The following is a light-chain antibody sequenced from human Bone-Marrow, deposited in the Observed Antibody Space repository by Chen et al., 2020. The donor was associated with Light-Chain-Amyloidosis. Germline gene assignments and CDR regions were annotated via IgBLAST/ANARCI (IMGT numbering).Light chain of an antibody. CDR2: AAS. CDR1: QSISSY. Sequence: DIQMRQSPSSLSASVGDRVTITCRASQSISSYLNWYQQKPGKAPKLLIYAASSLQSGVPSRFSGSGSGTDFTLTISSMQPEDFATYYCQQTYSIPFTFGPGTKVDIK. J-gene: IGKJ3*01. CDR3: QQTYSIPFT. V-gene: IGKV1-39*01.